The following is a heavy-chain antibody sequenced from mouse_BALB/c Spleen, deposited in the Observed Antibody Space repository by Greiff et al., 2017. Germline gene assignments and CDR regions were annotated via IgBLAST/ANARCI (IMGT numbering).Heavy chain of an antibody. CDR3: ARGRDWDDGSSCDY. Sequence: VQLQQSGPQLVRPGASVKISCKASGYSFTSYWMHWVKQRPGQGLEWIGMIDPSDSETRLNQKFKDKATLTVDKSSSTAYMQLSSPTSEDSAVYYCARGRDWDDGSSCDYWGQGTTRTVSS. CDR2: IDPSDSET. D-gene: IGHD1-1*01. V-gene: IGHV1S127*01. CDR1: GYSFTSYW. J-gene: IGHJ2*01.